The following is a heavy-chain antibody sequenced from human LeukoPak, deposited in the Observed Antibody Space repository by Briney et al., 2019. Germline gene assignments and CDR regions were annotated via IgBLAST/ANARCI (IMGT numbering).Heavy chain of an antibody. Sequence: QPGRSLRLSCAASGSTFSSYAMHWVRQAPGKGLEWVAVISYDGSNKYYADSVKGRFTISRDNSKNTLYLQMNSLRAEDTAVYYCARDGYCSGGSCYSFDPWGQGTLVTVSS. CDR2: ISYDGSNK. CDR1: GSTFSSYA. J-gene: IGHJ5*02. V-gene: IGHV3-30-3*01. CDR3: ARDGYCSGGSCYSFDP. D-gene: IGHD2-15*01.